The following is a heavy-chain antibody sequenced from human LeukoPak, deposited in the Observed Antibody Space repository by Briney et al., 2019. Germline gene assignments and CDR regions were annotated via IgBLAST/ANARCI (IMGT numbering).Heavy chain of an antibody. CDR1: GFTVSSNW. V-gene: IGHV3-7*01. Sequence: GRSLRLSCAASGFTVSSNWMRWVRQPPGKGREWVDNIKEEGREKYYVDSGKGRFTISRDNAKNSLYLQMNSLRAEDTAVYYCARDAGYCSSTSCYRDRFDYWGQGTLVNVSS. J-gene: IGHJ4*02. D-gene: IGHD2-2*02. CDR2: IKEEGREK. CDR3: ARDAGYCSSTSCYRDRFDY.